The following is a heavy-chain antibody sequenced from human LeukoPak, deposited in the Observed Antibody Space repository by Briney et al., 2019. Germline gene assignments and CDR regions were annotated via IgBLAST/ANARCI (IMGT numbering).Heavy chain of an antibody. CDR2: ISSSSSYI. D-gene: IGHD6-19*01. V-gene: IGHV3-21*01. CDR1: GFTFSSYS. J-gene: IGHJ4*02. CDR3: AKVPYGAVANYYFDY. Sequence: GGSLRLSCAASGFTFSSYSMNWVRQAPGKGLEWVLSISSSSSYIYYADSVKGRFTISRDNAKNSLYLQMNSLRAEDTAVYYCAKVPYGAVANYYFDYWGQGTLVTVSS.